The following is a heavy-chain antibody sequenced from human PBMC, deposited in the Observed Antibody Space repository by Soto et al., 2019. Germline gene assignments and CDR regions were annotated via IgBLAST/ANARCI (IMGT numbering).Heavy chain of an antibody. CDR2: ISWNSGSI. V-gene: IGHV3-9*01. CDR3: AKAAGATLDIPFDY. CDR1: GFTFDDYA. D-gene: IGHD2-8*02. J-gene: IGHJ4*02. Sequence: GGSLRLSCAASGFTFDDYAMHWVRQAPGKGLEWVSGISWNSGSIGYADSVKGRFTISRDNAKNSLYLQMNSLRAEDTALYYCAKAAGATLDIPFDYWGQGTLVTVSS.